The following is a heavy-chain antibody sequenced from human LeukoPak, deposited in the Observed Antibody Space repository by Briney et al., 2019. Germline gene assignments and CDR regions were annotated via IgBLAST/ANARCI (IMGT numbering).Heavy chain of an antibody. Sequence: PGGSLRLSCAASGFIFSDYYMSWIRQAPGKGLEWLSYISSSSIYTGYADSVKGRFTTSRDNAKNSLYLQLNSLRAEDTAVYYCVRGSPPDYWGQGTLVTVSS. CDR2: ISSSSIYT. CDR3: VRGSPPDY. D-gene: IGHD2-15*01. J-gene: IGHJ4*02. V-gene: IGHV3-11*05. CDR1: GFIFSDYY.